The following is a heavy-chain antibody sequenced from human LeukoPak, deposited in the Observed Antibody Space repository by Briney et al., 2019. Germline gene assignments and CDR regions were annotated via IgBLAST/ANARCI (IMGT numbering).Heavy chain of an antibody. CDR3: AGDPEMATILGAFDI. D-gene: IGHD5-24*01. Sequence: PGGSLRLSCAASGFTVSSNYMSWVRQAPGKGLEWVSIIYSGGTTYYADSVKGRFTISRDNAKNSLYLQMNSLRAEDTAVYYCAGDPEMATILGAFDIWGQGTMVTVSS. CDR1: GFTVSSNY. J-gene: IGHJ3*02. CDR2: IYSGGTT. V-gene: IGHV3-53*01.